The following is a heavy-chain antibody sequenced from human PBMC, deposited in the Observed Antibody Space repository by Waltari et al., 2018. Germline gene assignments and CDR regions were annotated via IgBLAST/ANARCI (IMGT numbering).Heavy chain of an antibody. V-gene: IGHV4-34*01. D-gene: IGHD6-19*01. CDR1: GGSFSGYS. CDR3: ARGCIAVAGTTLYRRDWYFDL. Sequence: QVQLQQWGAGLLKPSETLSLTCAVSGGSFSGYSWSWIRKPPGKGLEWIGEINHSGSTNYNPSLKSRVTISVDTSKNQFSLKLSSVTAADTAVYYCARGCIAVAGTTLYRRDWYFDLWGRGTLVTVSS. CDR2: INHSGST. J-gene: IGHJ2*01.